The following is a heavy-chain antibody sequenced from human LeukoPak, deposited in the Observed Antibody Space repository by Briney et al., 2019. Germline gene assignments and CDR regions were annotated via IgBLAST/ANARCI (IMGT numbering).Heavy chain of an antibody. CDR2: ISWNSGSL. V-gene: IGHV3-9*01. D-gene: IGHD3-10*01. J-gene: IGHJ4*02. CDR1: GFTFAVYA. Sequence: GGSLRLSCAASGFTFAVYAMHWVREAPGKGLEGVSDISWNSGSLGYADSVKGRFTLSRDNAKNSLYLQMNSLRAEDTALYYCAKDRGATFYYGSGSFDFWGRGTLVTVSS. CDR3: AKDRGATFYYGSGSFDF.